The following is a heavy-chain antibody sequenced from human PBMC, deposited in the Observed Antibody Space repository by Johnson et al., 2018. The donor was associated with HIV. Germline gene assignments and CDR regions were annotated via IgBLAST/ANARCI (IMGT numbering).Heavy chain of an antibody. CDR1: GFTFSSYA. Sequence: VESGGGLVQPGGSLRLSCAASGFTFSSYAMHWVRQAPGKGLEWVAVISYDGSNKYYADSVKGRFTISRDNSKNTLYLQMNSLRAEDTAVYYCARDREQLVRYAFDIWGQGTMVTVSS. CDR3: ARDREQLVRYAFDI. V-gene: IGHV3-30*04. J-gene: IGHJ3*02. CDR2: ISYDGSNK. D-gene: IGHD6-6*01.